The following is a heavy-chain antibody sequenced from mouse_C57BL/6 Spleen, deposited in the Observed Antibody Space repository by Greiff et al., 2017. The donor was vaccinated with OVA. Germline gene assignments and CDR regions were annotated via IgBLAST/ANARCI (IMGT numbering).Heavy chain of an antibody. J-gene: IGHJ2*01. CDR3: ARTIYYDYDGGVYFDY. V-gene: IGHV1-9*01. Sequence: VKLQQSGAELMEPGASVKLSCKATGYTFTGYWIEWVKQRPGHGLEWIGEILPGSGSTNYNEKFKGKATFTADTSSNTAYMQLSSLTTEDSAIYYCARTIYYDYDGGVYFDYWGQGTTLTVSS. D-gene: IGHD2-4*01. CDR1: GYTFTGYW. CDR2: ILPGSGST.